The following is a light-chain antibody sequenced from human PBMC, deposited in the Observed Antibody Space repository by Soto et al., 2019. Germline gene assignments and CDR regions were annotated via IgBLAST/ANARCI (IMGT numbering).Light chain of an antibody. Sequence: EIVLTQSPGTLSLSPGESATLSCRASQSVGRNYLAWFQHKPDQAPRLLIYDASNRATGVPDRFSGSGSGTDFTLSVTRLEPEDFAVYYCHQHGPVPYTFGQGTKLEIK. V-gene: IGKV3-20*01. J-gene: IGKJ2*01. CDR1: QSVGRNY. CDR2: DAS. CDR3: HQHGPVPYT.